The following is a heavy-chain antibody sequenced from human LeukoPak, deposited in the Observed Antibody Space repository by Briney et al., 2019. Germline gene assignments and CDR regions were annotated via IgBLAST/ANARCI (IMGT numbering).Heavy chain of an antibody. CDR3: ARGFGYSSGWSY. Sequence: ASVKVSCKASGGTFSSYAISWVRQAPGQGLEWMGGIIPIFGTANYAQKFQGRVTITADESTSTAYMELSSLRSEDTAVYYCARGFGYSSGWSYWGQGTLVTVPS. V-gene: IGHV1-69*13. CDR1: GGTFSSYA. D-gene: IGHD6-19*01. J-gene: IGHJ4*02. CDR2: IIPIFGTA.